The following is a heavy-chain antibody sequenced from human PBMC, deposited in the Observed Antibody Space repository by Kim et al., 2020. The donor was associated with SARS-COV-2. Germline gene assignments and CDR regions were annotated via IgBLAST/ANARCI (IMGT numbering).Heavy chain of an antibody. CDR3: ARESKRISLDGRPIRRGDGMDV. CDR2: ISHSGST. CDR1: GGSFNKFY. V-gene: IGHV4-34*01. D-gene: IGHD1-1*01. Sequence: SETLSLTCAVYGGSFNKFYWNWIRQSPGKGLEWIGEISHSGSTNYNPSLMGRDTISVDTPNNQFSLNVNSVTAADTAVYYCARESKRISLDGRPIRRGDGMDVWGQGTTVTVS. J-gene: IGHJ6*02.